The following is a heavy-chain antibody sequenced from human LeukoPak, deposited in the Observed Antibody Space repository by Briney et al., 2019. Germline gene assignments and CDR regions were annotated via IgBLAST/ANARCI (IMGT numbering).Heavy chain of an antibody. J-gene: IGHJ3*02. V-gene: IGHV3-21*01. CDR1: GFTFSSYW. Sequence: GGYLRLSCAASGFTFSSYWMHWVRQAPGKGLEWVSSISSSSSCIYYADSVKGRFTISRDNAKNSLYLQMNSLRAEDTAVYYCAREGTYYYDSSGYSPDAFDIWGQGTMVTVSS. CDR3: AREGTYYYDSSGYSPDAFDI. D-gene: IGHD3-22*01. CDR2: ISSSSSCI.